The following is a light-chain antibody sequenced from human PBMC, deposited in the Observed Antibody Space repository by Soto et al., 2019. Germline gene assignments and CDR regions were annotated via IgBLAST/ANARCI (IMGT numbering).Light chain of an antibody. CDR2: KAS. Sequence: DIQMTQSPSTLSASVGDRVTITCRASQTLSKWLAWYQQKPERPPKLLIYKASSLQSGVPSRFSGSESETDFTLTISSLQPEDFANYSCQQSYSTTWTFGQGTKV. V-gene: IGKV1-5*03. CDR1: QTLSKW. J-gene: IGKJ1*01. CDR3: QQSYSTTWT.